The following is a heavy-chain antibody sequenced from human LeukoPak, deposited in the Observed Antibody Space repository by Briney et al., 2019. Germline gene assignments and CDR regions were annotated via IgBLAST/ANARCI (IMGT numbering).Heavy chain of an antibody. V-gene: IGHV1-46*01. CDR1: GYTLTSYY. D-gene: IGHD6-19*01. Sequence: ASEKVSCKASGYTLTSYYMHWVRQAPRHPLEWLGIINPSGGSTGYAQKFQGRVTMTRDTYTSTVYMELSSLRSEDTAAYYCAREDSSGWYVFDYWGQGTLVTVSS. CDR3: AREDSSGWYVFDY. CDR2: INPSGGST. J-gene: IGHJ4*02.